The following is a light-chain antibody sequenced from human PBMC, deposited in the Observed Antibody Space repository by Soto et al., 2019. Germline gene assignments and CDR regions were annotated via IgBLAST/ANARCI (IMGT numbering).Light chain of an antibody. CDR2: EVG. V-gene: IGLV2-14*01. Sequence: QLVLTQPASVSASPGQSITISCTGTSSDVGRYDYVSWYQQHPGKAPKLIIFEVGLRPSGISNRFSGSKSGNTASLTISGLQPEDEAHYYCSSYSGSDTYVLFGGGTKLTVL. J-gene: IGLJ2*01. CDR1: SSDVGRYDY. CDR3: SSYSGSDTYVL.